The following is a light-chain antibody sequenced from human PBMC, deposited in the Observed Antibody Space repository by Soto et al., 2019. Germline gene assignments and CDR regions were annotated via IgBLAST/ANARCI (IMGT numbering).Light chain of an antibody. J-gene: IGLJ1*01. Sequence: QSVLTQPASVSGSPGQSITISCTGTSSDVGGYNYVSWYQQHPGKAPKLMIYDVSNRPSGVSNRFSGSKSGNTASLTISGLQAEDEADYYCSSYPSSSTLVFVTGTKVSVL. CDR3: SSYPSSSTLV. CDR2: DVS. V-gene: IGLV2-14*01. CDR1: SSDVGGYNY.